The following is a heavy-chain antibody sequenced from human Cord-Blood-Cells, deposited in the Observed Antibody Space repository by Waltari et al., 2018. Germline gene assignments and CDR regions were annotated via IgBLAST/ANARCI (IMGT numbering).Heavy chain of an antibody. CDR3: ARMVTECSSTSCYTDY. D-gene: IGHD2-2*02. V-gene: IGHV1-18*04. CDR1: GYTFTSYG. Sequence: QVQLVQSGAEVKKPGASVKVSCKASGYTFTSYGISRVRQAPGQGLEWMGLISAYNGNTNYAQKLQGRVTMTTDTSTSTAYMELRSLRSDDTAVYYCARMVTECSSTSCYTDYWGQGTLVTVSS. J-gene: IGHJ4*02. CDR2: ISAYNGNT.